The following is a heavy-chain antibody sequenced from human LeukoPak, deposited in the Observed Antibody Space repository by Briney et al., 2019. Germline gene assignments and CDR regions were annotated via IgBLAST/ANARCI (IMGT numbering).Heavy chain of an antibody. V-gene: IGHV3-21*01. CDR1: GFTFSSYS. J-gene: IGHJ6*02. Sequence: GGSLRLSCAASGFTFSSYSMNLVRQAPGKGLEWVSSISSSSSYIYYADSVKGRFTISRDNAKNSLYLQMNSLRAEDTAVYYCARGTDYYGSGSYYKRYYYYGMDVWGQGTTVTVSS. D-gene: IGHD3-10*01. CDR3: ARGTDYYGSGSYYKRYYYYGMDV. CDR2: ISSSSSYI.